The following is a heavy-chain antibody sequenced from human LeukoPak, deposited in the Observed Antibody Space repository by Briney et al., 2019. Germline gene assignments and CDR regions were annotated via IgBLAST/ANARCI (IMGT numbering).Heavy chain of an antibody. V-gene: IGHV3-21*01. J-gene: IGHJ3*02. Sequence: PGGSLRLSCAASGFTFSSYSMNWVRQAPGKGLEWVSSISSSSSYIYYADSVKGRFTISRDNARNSLYLQMNSLRAEDTAVYYCAREITYYDILTFDAFDIRGQGTMVTVSS. CDR1: GFTFSSYS. D-gene: IGHD3-9*01. CDR2: ISSSSSYI. CDR3: AREITYYDILTFDAFDI.